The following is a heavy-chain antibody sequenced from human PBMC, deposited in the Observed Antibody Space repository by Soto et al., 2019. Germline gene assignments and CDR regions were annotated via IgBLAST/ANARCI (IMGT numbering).Heavy chain of an antibody. D-gene: IGHD3-10*01. J-gene: IGHJ4*02. CDR1: GFTFSSYG. CDR2: ISYDGSNK. CDR3: ANHLPMGRGLG. V-gene: IGHV3-30*18. Sequence: QVQLVESGGGVVQPGRSLRLSCAASGFTFSSYGMHWVHQAPGKGLEWVAVISYDGSNKYYADSVKGRFTISRDNSKNRRYRQMTCRTAEDPAVSYCANHLPMGRGLGWGQGTLVTVSS.